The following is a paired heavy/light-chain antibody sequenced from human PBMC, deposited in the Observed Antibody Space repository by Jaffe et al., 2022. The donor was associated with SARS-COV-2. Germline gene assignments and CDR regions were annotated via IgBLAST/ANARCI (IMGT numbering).Light chain of an antibody. Sequence: EIVLTQSPGTLSLSPGERATLSCRASQSISSRYLAWYQQKPGQAPRLLIYGATSRATGIPDRFSGSGSGTDFTLTINRLEPEDFAIYYCQQYGSSPLTFGGGTKVEIK. J-gene: IGKJ4*01. CDR1: QSISSRY. CDR2: GAT. V-gene: IGKV3-20*01. CDR3: QQYGSSPLT.
Heavy chain of an antibody. CDR2: IYYTGSI. J-gene: IGHJ4*02. D-gene: IGHD3-22*01. CDR3: ARHNVEDSSGYYPLDY. CDR1: GGSISSSNFY. V-gene: IGHV4-39*01. Sequence: QLQLQESGPGLVKPSETLSLTCTVSGGSISSSNFYWGWIRQPPGKGLEWIGNIYYTGSIFYNPSLKNRVSISVDTSKNQFSLKLSSVTAADTAVYYCARHNVEDSSGYYPLDYWGQGTLVTVSS.